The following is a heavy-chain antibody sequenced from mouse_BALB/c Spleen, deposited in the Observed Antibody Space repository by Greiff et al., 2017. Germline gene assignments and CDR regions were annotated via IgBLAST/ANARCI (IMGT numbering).Heavy chain of an antibody. J-gene: IGHJ1*01. CDR2: IDPENGNT. CDR3: ARDKGYFDV. V-gene: IGHV14-1*02. CDR1: GFNIKDYY. Sequence: VQLQQSGAELVRPGALVKLSCKASGFNIKDYYMHWVKQRPEQGLEWIGWIDPENGNTIYDPKFQGKASITADTSSNTAYLQLSSLTSEDTAVYYCARDKGYFDVWGAGTTVTVSS.